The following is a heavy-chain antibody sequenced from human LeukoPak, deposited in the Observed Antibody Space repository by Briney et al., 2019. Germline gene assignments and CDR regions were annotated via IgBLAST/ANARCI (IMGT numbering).Heavy chain of an antibody. CDR2: INHSGST. Sequence: KSSETLSLTCAVYGGSFIGYYWSWIRQPPGKGLEWIGEINHSGSTNYNPSLKSRVTISVDTSKNQFSLKLISVTAADTAVYYCARGVATENDAFDIWGQGTMFTVSS. D-gene: IGHD5-12*01. CDR1: GGSFIGYY. J-gene: IGHJ3*02. V-gene: IGHV4-34*01. CDR3: ARGVATENDAFDI.